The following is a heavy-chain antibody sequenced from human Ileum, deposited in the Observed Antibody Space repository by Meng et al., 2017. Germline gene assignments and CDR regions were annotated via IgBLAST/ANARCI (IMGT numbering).Heavy chain of an antibody. D-gene: IGHD6-13*01. J-gene: IGHJ4*02. V-gene: IGHV3-30*04. CDR2: ISYDGSNK. CDR1: GFTFSSYA. Sequence: GESLKISCAASGFTFSSYAMHWVRQAPGKGLEWVAVISYDGSNKYYADSVKGRFTISRDNSKNTLYLQMNSLRAEDTAVYYCGRDKLAPGYYFDYWGQGTLVTVSS. CDR3: GRDKLAPGYYFDY.